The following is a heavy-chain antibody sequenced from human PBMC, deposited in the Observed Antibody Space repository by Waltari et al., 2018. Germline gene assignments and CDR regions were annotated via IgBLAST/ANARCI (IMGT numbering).Heavy chain of an antibody. CDR2: FDPEDGEI. CDR1: GYTLTELS. J-gene: IGHJ4*02. V-gene: IGHV1-24*01. Sequence: QVHLVQSGAEVRRPGASVKVSCKVSGYTLTELSIHWVRQAPGKGLEWMGGFDPEDGEIIYAQKFQVRVTMTEDTSTDTVYMEVSSLRSEDTAVYYCASNQVDYSNYFYFDYWGQGTLVTVSS. D-gene: IGHD4-4*01. CDR3: ASNQVDYSNYFYFDY.